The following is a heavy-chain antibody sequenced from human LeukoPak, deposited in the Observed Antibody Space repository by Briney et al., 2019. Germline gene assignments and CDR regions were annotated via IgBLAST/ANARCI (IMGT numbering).Heavy chain of an antibody. CDR2: INPSGGST. J-gene: IGHJ5*02. V-gene: IGHV1-46*01. D-gene: IGHD5-12*01. Sequence: GASVKVSCKASGGTFSSCYMHWVRQAPGQGLEWMGIINPSGGSTSYAQKFQGRVTMTRDTSTSTFYMDLSSLTSEDTAVYYCARAEGGFWFDPWGQGTLVTVSS. CDR3: ARAEGGFWFDP. CDR1: GGTFSSCY.